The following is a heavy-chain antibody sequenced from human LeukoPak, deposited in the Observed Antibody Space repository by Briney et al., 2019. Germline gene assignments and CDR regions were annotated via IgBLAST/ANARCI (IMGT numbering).Heavy chain of an antibody. V-gene: IGHV4-39*07. CDR1: GGSISSSSYY. D-gene: IGHD3-10*01. CDR2: IYCSGST. CDR3: AREITHYYGSGPTNWFDP. Sequence: SETLSLTCTVSGGSISSSSYYWGWIRQPPGKGLEWIGSIYCSGSTYYNPSLKSRVTISVDTSKNQFSLKLSSVTAADTAVYYCAREITHYYGSGPTNWFDPWGQGTLVTVSS. J-gene: IGHJ5*02.